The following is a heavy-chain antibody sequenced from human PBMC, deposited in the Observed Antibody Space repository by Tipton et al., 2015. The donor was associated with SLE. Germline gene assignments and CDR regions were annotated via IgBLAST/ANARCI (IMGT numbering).Heavy chain of an antibody. V-gene: IGHV4-34*01. CDR2: INHSGST. D-gene: IGHD4-23*01. J-gene: IGHJ4*02. Sequence: WIGEINHSGSTNYNPSLKSRVTISVDTSKNQFSLKLSSVTAADTAVYYCARDRLRWFTDWGQGTLVTVSS. CDR3: ARDRLRWFTD.